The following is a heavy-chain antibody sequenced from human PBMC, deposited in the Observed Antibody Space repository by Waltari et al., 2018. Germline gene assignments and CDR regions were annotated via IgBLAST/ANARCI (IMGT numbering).Heavy chain of an antibody. CDR3: VPSGTGGY. Sequence: QVQLVESGGGVVQPGGSLRLSCATSGFTFSDYGAHWFRQAPGKGPEWVAVIKSDGSNKYYADPVKGRFIISRDNSKNTLSLQMSSLRVEDTAVYYCVPSGTGGYWGQGTLVTVSS. V-gene: IGHV3-30*02. J-gene: IGHJ4*02. CDR2: IKSDGSNK. CDR1: GFTFSDYG. D-gene: IGHD2-8*02.